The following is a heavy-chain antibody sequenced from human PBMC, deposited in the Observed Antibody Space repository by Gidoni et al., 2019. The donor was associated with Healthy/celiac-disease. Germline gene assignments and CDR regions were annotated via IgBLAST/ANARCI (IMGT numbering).Heavy chain of an antibody. J-gene: IGHJ3*02. Sequence: QVQLQQWGAGLLKPSETLSLTCAVYGGSFSTYYWRWIRQPPGKGLEWIGEINHSGSTNHNPSLKSRVTISVDTSKNQFSLKLSSVTAADTAVYYCARGRRRGYGANRSPGNSGNDAFDIWGQGTMVTVSS. V-gene: IGHV4-34*01. D-gene: IGHD4-17*01. CDR3: ARGRRRGYGANRSPGNSGNDAFDI. CDR1: GGSFSTYY. CDR2: INHSGST.